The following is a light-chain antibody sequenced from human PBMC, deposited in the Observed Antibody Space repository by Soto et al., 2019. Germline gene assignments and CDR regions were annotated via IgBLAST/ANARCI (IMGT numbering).Light chain of an antibody. CDR1: SSDVGAHNF. J-gene: IGLJ1*01. CDR3: NSYTNTAARV. V-gene: IGLV2-14*01. CDR2: EVS. Sequence: QSALTRPASVSGSPGQSITISCTGTSSDVGAHNFVSWYQQHPGKAPKLMIYEVSNRPSGVSDRFSGSKSGNTASLTISGLQAEDEADYYCNSYTNTAARVFGTGTKVTAL.